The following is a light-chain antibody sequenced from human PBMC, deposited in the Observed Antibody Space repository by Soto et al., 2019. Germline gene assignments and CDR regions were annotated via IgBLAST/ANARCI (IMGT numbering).Light chain of an antibody. CDR2: GAS. CDR3: QQYGSSPWT. CDR1: QSVSSSY. J-gene: IGKJ1*01. V-gene: IGKV3-20*01. Sequence: EIVLTQSPGTLSLSPGERATLSCRASQSVSSSYLAWYQQKPGQAPRLLIYGASSRATGIPDRFSGSGSGAGLNSPNHRLGPEEFGVYYCQQYGSSPWTFGQGTKVEIK.